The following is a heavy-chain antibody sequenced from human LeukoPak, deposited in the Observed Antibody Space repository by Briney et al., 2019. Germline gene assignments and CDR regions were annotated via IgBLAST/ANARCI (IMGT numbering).Heavy chain of an antibody. D-gene: IGHD3-16*02. V-gene: IGHV7-4-1*02. Sequence: ASVKVSCKASGYTFTSYAMNWVRQAPGQGLEWMGWINTNTGNPTYAQGFTGRFVFPLDTSVSTAYLQISSLKAEDTAVYYCAREPPAYYDYVWGSYRPFDYWGQGTLVTVSS. CDR1: GYTFTSYA. CDR2: INTNTGNP. J-gene: IGHJ4*02. CDR3: AREPPAYYDYVWGSYRPFDY.